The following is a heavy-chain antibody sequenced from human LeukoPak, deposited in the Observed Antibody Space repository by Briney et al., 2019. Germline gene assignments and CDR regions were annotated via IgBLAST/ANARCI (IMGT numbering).Heavy chain of an antibody. CDR2: IYSGGGTTK. CDR3: VVILVPGGVWHFDL. V-gene: IGHV3-33*03. Sequence: GRSLRLSCVASGLTFRNYGFHWVRQAPGKGLEWVAMIYSGGGTTKYYAESVKDRFTITRDDSKDTVYLQMNSLSAEDTAVYYCVVILVPGGVWHFDLWGRGTLVTVSS. D-gene: IGHD2-2*01. J-gene: IGHJ2*01. CDR1: GLTFRNYG.